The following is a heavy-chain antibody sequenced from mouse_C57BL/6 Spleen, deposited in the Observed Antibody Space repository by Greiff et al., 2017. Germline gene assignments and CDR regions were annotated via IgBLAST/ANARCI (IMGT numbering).Heavy chain of an antibody. CDR2: INPYNGGT. V-gene: IGHV1-19*01. CDR3: ARGTVVAKGYFDV. Sequence: VQLQQSGPVLVKPGASVKMSCKASGYTFTDYYMNWVKQSHGKSLEWIGVINPYNGGTSYNQKFQGKATLTVDKSSSTAYMELNSLTSEDSAVYYCARGTVVAKGYFDVWGTGTTVTVSS. D-gene: IGHD1-1*01. J-gene: IGHJ1*03. CDR1: GYTFTDYY.